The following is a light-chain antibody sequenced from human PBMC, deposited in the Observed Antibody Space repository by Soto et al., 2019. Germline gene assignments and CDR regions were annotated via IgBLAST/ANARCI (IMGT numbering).Light chain of an antibody. Sequence: DVEMSQSPSTLCASIGDRVTITCRASQSITRWLAWYQQKPGKAPKMLINDASNLESGVPSRFSGSGSGTDFTLTISSLQPEDFATYYCLQDYNSPWTFGQGTKVDIK. CDR2: DAS. J-gene: IGKJ1*01. V-gene: IGKV1-5*01. CDR3: LQDYNSPWT. CDR1: QSITRW.